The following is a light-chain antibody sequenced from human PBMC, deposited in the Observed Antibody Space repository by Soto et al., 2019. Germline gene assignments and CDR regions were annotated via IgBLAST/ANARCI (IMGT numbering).Light chain of an antibody. CDR3: CSYACSYTVV. J-gene: IGLJ2*01. CDR2: DVT. Sequence: QSVLTQPRSVSGSPGQSVTISCTATSSDVGGYNYVSWYQQHPGKAPKLMIYDVTKRPSGVPDRFSGSKSGNTASLTISGLQAEDEADYYCCSYACSYTVVFGGGTKVTVL. CDR1: SSDVGGYNY. V-gene: IGLV2-11*01.